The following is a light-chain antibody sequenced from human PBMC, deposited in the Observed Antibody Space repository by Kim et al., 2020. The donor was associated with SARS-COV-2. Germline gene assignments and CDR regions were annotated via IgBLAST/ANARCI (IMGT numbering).Light chain of an antibody. J-gene: IGKJ4*01. CDR3: QQRGDWPLT. V-gene: IGKV3-11*01. CDR1: QNVHRF. Sequence: SFSRGRSAPPCCRARQNVHRFFVWYQQKPGQVPRLLLYDASNRATGIPDRFSGSGSGTDFTLTISRLEPEDAAVYYCQQRGDWPLTFGEGTKLEI. CDR2: DAS.